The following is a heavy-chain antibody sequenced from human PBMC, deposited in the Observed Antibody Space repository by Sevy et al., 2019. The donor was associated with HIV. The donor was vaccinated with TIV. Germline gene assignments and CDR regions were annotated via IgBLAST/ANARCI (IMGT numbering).Heavy chain of an antibody. CDR2: ISGYNGKT. V-gene: IGHV1-18*01. CDR3: ARDLSSAGRGYYYGEGYYFNF. CDR1: GYTFTTYG. D-gene: IGHD3-22*01. Sequence: ASVKVSCKASGYTFTTYGISWVRQAPGQGLEGMGWISGYNGKTNYAPNFKGRATMTTDTATATAYMEVSSLRSDDTAVYYCARDLSSAGRGYYYGEGYYFNFWGQGTLVTVSS. J-gene: IGHJ4*02.